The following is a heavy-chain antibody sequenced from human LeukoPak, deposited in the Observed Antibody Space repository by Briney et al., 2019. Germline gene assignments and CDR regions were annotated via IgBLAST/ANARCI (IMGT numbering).Heavy chain of an antibody. CDR3: ATENHIAVAGTDAFDI. Sequence: ASVKVSCKVSGYTLTELSVHWVRQAPGKGLEWMGGFDPEDGETIYAQKFQGRVTMTEDTSTDTAYMELSSLRSEDTAVYYCATENHIAVAGTDAFDIWGQGTMVTVSS. D-gene: IGHD6-19*01. V-gene: IGHV1-24*01. J-gene: IGHJ3*02. CDR2: FDPEDGET. CDR1: GYTLTELS.